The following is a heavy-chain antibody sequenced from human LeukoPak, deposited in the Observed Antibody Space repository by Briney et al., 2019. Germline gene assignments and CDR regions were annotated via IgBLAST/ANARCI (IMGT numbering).Heavy chain of an antibody. V-gene: IGHV1-2*02. CDR2: INPNSGGT. J-gene: IGHJ5*02. D-gene: IGHD6-19*01. CDR3: AREKRVAGSRGGFDP. CDR1: GYTFTGYY. Sequence: ASVKVSRKASGYTFTGYYMHWVRQAPGQGLEWMGWINPNSGGTNYAQKFQGRVPMTRDTSISTAYMELSRLRSDDTAVYYCAREKRVAGSRGGFDPWGQGTLVTVSS.